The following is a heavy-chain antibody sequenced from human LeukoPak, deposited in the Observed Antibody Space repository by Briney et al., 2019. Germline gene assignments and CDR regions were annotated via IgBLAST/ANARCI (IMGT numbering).Heavy chain of an antibody. CDR3: ARGRLGLDY. CDR1: RFTFSSYW. Sequence: PGGPLRLSCAASRFTFSSYWMTCLRQAPGKGLEWVANIKQDGSEKYYVDSVKGRFTIARDNAKNSLDLQMNSLRAEATAVYYCARGRLGLDYWGRGSLVSVSS. J-gene: IGHJ4*02. D-gene: IGHD3-22*01. V-gene: IGHV3-7*04. CDR2: IKQDGSEK.